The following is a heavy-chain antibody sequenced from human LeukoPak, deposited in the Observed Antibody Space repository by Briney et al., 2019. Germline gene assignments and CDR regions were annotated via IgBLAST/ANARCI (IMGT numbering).Heavy chain of an antibody. CDR1: GFTFSSYA. V-gene: IGHV3-23*01. J-gene: IGHJ6*03. Sequence: GGSLRLSCAASGFTFSSYAMSWVRQAPGKGLEWVSAIAGSGASTYYAASVKRRSTISRDNSKNTLYLQMNSLRAEDTAVYYCAKNWSSSGCYRLYYYYMDVWGKGTTVTVSS. D-gene: IGHD6-19*01. CDR2: IAGSGAST. CDR3: AKNWSSSGCYRLYYYYMDV.